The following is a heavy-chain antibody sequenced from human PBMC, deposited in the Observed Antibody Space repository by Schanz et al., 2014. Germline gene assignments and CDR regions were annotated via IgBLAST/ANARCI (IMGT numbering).Heavy chain of an antibody. J-gene: IGHJ6*02. CDR2: INPNTGGT. CDR1: GYTFSDYY. CDR3: ARDDRAYYYGMDV. Sequence: QVQLVQSGAEVKKPGASVKVSCKASGYTFSDYYIHWVRQAPGQGLEWMGGINPNTGGTNFAQKFQGWVTVTRDTSISTVYMELSRVTYEDTAVYYCARDDRAYYYGMDVWGQGTTVTVSS. D-gene: IGHD3-22*01. V-gene: IGHV1-2*04.